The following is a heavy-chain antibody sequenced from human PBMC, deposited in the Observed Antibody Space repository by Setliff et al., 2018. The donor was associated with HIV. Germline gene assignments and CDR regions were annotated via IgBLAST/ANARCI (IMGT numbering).Heavy chain of an antibody. J-gene: IGHJ3*02. CDR1: GGSFNNYA. V-gene: IGHV1-69*10. CDR3: ARAARGGLQYGPTGHAFYI. Sequence: SVKVSCKASGGSFNNYAISWVRQAPGQGLEWVGGIRPILGTTNSGPRFHGRVTITADKSTNTVYIELSSLRSEDTALYYCARAARGGLQYGPTGHAFYIWGQGTMVTVSS. D-gene: IGHD1-1*01. CDR2: IRPILGTT.